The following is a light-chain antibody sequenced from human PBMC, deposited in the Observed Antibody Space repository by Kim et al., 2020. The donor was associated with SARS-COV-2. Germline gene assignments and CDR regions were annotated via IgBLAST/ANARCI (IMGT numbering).Light chain of an antibody. CDR1: QSVGNNY. Sequence: LSPVETATLSCGASQSVGNNYLAWYQQKPGLAPRLLIYDASTRATGIPDRFSASGSGTVFTLTISRLEPEDFARYYCQQYATAPLTFGGGTKLEI. CDR3: QQYATAPLT. CDR2: DAS. V-gene: IGKV3D-20*01. J-gene: IGKJ4*01.